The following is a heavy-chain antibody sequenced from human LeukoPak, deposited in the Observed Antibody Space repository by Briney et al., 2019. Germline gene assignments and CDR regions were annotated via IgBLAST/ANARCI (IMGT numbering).Heavy chain of an antibody. V-gene: IGHV3-23*01. CDR1: GFTFSSYA. Sequence: GGSLRLSCAASGFTFSSYAMSWVRQAPGKGLEWVSAISGSGGSTYYADSVKGWFTISRDNSKNTLYLQMNSLRAEDTAVYYCARGRCGGDCYSGDYWGQGTLVTVSS. J-gene: IGHJ4*02. CDR2: ISGSGGST. D-gene: IGHD2-21*01. CDR3: ARGRCGGDCYSGDY.